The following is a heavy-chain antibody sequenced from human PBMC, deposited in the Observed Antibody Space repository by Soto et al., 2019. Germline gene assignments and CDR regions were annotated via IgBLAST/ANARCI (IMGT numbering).Heavy chain of an antibody. CDR2: ITGSGGST. CDR1: GFSFVSYA. Sequence: EVQLLQSGGGLVQPGGSLRLSCATSGFSFVSYAMSWVRQAPGKGLEWVSTITGSGGSTYYPDSVKGRFSTSRDNSNNTLHLQMNSLRAEDTAIYYCAKDATVGATDYFASWGQGILVTVSS. J-gene: IGHJ4*02. D-gene: IGHD1-26*01. CDR3: AKDATVGATDYFAS. V-gene: IGHV3-23*01.